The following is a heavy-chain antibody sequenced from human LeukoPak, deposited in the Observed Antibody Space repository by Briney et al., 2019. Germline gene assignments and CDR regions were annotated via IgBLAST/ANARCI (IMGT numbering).Heavy chain of an antibody. J-gene: IGHJ4*02. Sequence: GGSLRLSCAASGFTFSSYSMNWVRQAPGKGLEWVSSISSSSSYIYYADSVKGRFTISRDNAKNSLYLQMNSLRAEDTAVYYCARQLGEFGYYFDYWGQGTLVTVSS. CDR2: ISSSSSYI. D-gene: IGHD3-16*01. CDR1: GFTFSSYS. CDR3: ARQLGEFGYYFDY. V-gene: IGHV3-21*01.